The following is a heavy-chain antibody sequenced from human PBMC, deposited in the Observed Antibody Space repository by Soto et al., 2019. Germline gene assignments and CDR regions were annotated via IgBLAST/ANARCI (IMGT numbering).Heavy chain of an antibody. Sequence: GESLKISCKGSGYSFTSYWIAWVRQVPGKGLELMGVIYPGDSDIRYSPSFQGQVTISADKSISTAYLQWSSLKASDTAMYYCARTSAAGKYYDGMDVWGQGTTVTVSS. J-gene: IGHJ6*02. CDR3: ARTSAAGKYYDGMDV. CDR2: IYPGDSDI. V-gene: IGHV5-51*01. D-gene: IGHD6-13*01. CDR1: GYSFTSYW.